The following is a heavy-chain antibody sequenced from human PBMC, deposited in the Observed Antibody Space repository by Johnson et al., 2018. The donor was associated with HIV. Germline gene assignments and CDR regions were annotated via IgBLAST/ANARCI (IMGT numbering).Heavy chain of an antibody. CDR2: TNWNGGST. CDR3: ASPYSYGLDDAFDI. CDR1: GFTFGDYA. V-gene: IGHV3-20*04. Sequence: VQLVESGGGLVQPGRSLRLSCTASGFTFGDYAMSWVRQAPGQGLEWVSGTNWNGGSTFYADSVKGRFTISRDNAKKSLYLQMNSLRAEDTAVYYCASPYSYGLDDAFDIWGQGTMVTVSS. J-gene: IGHJ3*02. D-gene: IGHD5-18*01.